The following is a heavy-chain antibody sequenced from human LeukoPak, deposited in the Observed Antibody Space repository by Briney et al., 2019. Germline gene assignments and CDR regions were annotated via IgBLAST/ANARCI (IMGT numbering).Heavy chain of an antibody. D-gene: IGHD3-22*01. CDR2: ISWNSGSI. Sequence: PGRSLRLSCAASGFTFDDYAMHWVRQAPGKGLEWVSGISWNSGSIGYADSVKGRFTISRDNAKNSLYLQMNSLRAEDTAVYYCARYTTMITMIVVARGWFDPWGQGTLVTVSS. J-gene: IGHJ5*02. CDR1: GFTFDDYA. V-gene: IGHV3-9*01. CDR3: ARYTTMITMIVVARGWFDP.